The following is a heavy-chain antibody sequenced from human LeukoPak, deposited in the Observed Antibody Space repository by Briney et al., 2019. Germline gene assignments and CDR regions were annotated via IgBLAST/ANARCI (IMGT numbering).Heavy chain of an antibody. D-gene: IGHD3-3*01. Sequence: PSETLSLTCAVYGGSFSGYYWSWIRQPPGKGLEWIGEINHSGSTNYNPSLKSRVTISVDTSKNQFSLKLSSVTAADTAVYYCARGATIFGVVIPFDYWGQGTLVTVSS. V-gene: IGHV4-34*01. CDR2: INHSGST. J-gene: IGHJ4*02. CDR3: ARGATIFGVVIPFDY. CDR1: GGSFSGYY.